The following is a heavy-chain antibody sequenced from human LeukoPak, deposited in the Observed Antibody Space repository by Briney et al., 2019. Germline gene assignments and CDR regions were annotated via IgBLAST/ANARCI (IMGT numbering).Heavy chain of an antibody. J-gene: IGHJ5*02. CDR1: GGSISSYY. V-gene: IGHV4-59*12. CDR2: IYYSGST. Sequence: KPSETLSLTCTVSGGSISSYYWSWIRQPPGKGLEWIGYIYYSGSTNYNPSLKSRVTISVDTSKNQFSLKLSSVTAADTAVYYCARAGYGDYRWGQGTLVTVSS. D-gene: IGHD4-17*01. CDR3: ARAGYGDYR.